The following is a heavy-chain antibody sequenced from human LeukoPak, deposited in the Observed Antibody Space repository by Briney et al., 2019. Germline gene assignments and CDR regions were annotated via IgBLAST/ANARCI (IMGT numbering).Heavy chain of an antibody. Sequence: ASVKVSCKASGYTFTDYFLHWVRQTPGQGLEWMGIINPSGGSTSYAQKFQGRVTMTRDTSTSTVYMELSSLISGDTAVYYCARGGRGSSYGNFDYWGQGTLVTVSP. J-gene: IGHJ4*02. CDR2: INPSGGST. D-gene: IGHD5-18*01. V-gene: IGHV1-46*01. CDR1: GYTFTDYF. CDR3: ARGGRGSSYGNFDY.